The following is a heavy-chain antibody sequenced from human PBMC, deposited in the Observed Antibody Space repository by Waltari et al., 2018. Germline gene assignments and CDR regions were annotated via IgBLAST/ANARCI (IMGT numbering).Heavy chain of an antibody. CDR3: AKDLGIGGGTTEFDH. Sequence: EVQLVESGGGLVQPGGSLRLSCAASGFIFSNYWMGWVRQAPGRGLEWVADIRHIGSKKYYVESVKGRFTISRDNAENTLYLQMNSLRAEDTAVYYCAKDLGIGGGTTEFDHWGQGTLVTVSS. J-gene: IGHJ4*02. CDR1: GFIFSNYW. V-gene: IGHV3-7*01. CDR2: IRHIGSKK. D-gene: IGHD1-1*01.